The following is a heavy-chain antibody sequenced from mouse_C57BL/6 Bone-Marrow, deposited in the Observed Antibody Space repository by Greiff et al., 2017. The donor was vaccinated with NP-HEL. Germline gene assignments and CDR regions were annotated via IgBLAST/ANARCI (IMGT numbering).Heavy chain of an antibody. CDR3: ARPTVVANFDY. CDR1: GYTFTSYW. Sequence: QVHVKQSGAELAKPGASVKLSCKASGYTFTSYWMHWVKQRPGQGLEWIGYINPSSGYTKYNQKFKDKATLTADKSSSTAYMQLSSLTYEDSAVYYCARPTVVANFDYWGQGTTLTVSS. J-gene: IGHJ2*01. D-gene: IGHD1-1*01. V-gene: IGHV1-7*01. CDR2: INPSSGYT.